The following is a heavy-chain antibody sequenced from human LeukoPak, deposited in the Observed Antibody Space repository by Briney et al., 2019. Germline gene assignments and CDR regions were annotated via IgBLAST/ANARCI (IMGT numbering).Heavy chain of an antibody. CDR2: ISGSGSGT. D-gene: IGHD5-12*01. CDR3: AKRDSGYYFDY. CDR1: EFTFSSYG. J-gene: IGHJ4*01. Sequence: GGSLRLSCAASEFTFSSYGMSWVRQAPGKGLEWVSSISGSGSGTYYADSVKGRFTISRDNSKHTLYLQMNSLRAEDTAVYYCAKRDSGYYFDYWGHGTLVTVYS. V-gene: IGHV3-23*01.